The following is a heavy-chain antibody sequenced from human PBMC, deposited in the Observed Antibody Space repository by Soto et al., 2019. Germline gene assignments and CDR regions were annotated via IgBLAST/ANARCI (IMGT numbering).Heavy chain of an antibody. CDR2: INHSGTT. V-gene: IGHV4-34*01. CDR1: GGSFSGFY. Sequence: PSETLSLTCAVSGGSFSGFYWTWIRQPPGEGLEWIGEINHSGTTNFNPSLRSRLTISLDSSKKHFSLKLTSMTAADAAVYYCARADRTLVTSYGLDVWGQGTPVTVSS. J-gene: IGHJ6*02. CDR3: ARADRTLVTSYGLDV. D-gene: IGHD2-21*02.